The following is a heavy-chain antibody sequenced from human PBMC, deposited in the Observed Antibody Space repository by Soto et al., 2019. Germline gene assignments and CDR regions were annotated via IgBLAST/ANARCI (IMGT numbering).Heavy chain of an antibody. CDR3: GNGGGRAAAGPFDY. CDR1: GFTFSSYA. V-gene: IGHV3-23*01. CDR2: ISGSGGST. D-gene: IGHD6-13*01. J-gene: IGHJ4*02. Sequence: EVQLLESGGGLVQPGGSLRLSCAASGFTFSSYAMSWVRQAPGKGLEWVSAISGSGGSTYYADSVKGRFTISRANSKNTLYLQMNSLRAEDTAVYYCGNGGGRAAAGPFDYGGQGTLVTVSS.